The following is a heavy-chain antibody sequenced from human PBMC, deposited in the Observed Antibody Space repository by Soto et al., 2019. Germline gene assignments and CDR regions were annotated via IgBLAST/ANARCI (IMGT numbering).Heavy chain of an antibody. D-gene: IGHD3-22*01. V-gene: IGHV1-69*13. CDR2: IIPIFGTA. Sequence: SVKVSFKASGGTFSSYAISWVRQAPGQGLEWMGGIIPIFGTANYAQKFQGRVTITADESTSTAYMELSSLRSEDTAVYYCARVSPIGGYYPYYFDYWGQGTLVTVS. CDR1: GGTFSSYA. CDR3: ARVSPIGGYYPYYFDY. J-gene: IGHJ4*02.